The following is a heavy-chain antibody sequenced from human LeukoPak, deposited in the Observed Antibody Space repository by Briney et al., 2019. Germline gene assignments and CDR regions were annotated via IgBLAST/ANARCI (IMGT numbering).Heavy chain of an antibody. V-gene: IGHV1-2*02. J-gene: IGHJ3*02. Sequence: ASVKVSCKASGYTFTGYYMHWVRQAPGQGLEWMGWINPNSGGTNYAQKFQGRVTMTRGTSISTAYMELRSLRSDDTAVYYCARDPDYYDSNDAFDIWGQGTMVTVSS. CDR3: ARDPDYYDSNDAFDI. D-gene: IGHD3-22*01. CDR1: GYTFTGYY. CDR2: INPNSGGT.